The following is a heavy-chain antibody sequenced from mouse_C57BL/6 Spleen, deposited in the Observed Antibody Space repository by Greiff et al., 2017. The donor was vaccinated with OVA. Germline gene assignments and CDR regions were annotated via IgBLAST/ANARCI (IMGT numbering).Heavy chain of an antibody. CDR3: ARVYGTYWYFDV. V-gene: IGHV3-6*01. J-gene: IGHJ1*03. D-gene: IGHD1-1*01. CDR2: ISYDGSN. Sequence: EVQLKESGPGLVKPSQSLSLTCSVTGYSITSGYYWNWIRQFPGNKLEWMGYISYDGSNNYNPSLKNRISITRDTSKNQFFLKLNSVTTEDTATYYCARVYGTYWYFDVWGTGTTVTVSS. CDR1: GYSITSGYY.